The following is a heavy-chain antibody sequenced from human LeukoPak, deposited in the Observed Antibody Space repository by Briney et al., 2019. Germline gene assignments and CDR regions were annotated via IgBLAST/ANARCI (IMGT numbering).Heavy chain of an antibody. V-gene: IGHV4-4*07. J-gene: IGHJ4*02. Sequence: SETLSLTCTVSGGSISSYYWSWIRQPAGKGLEWSGRIYTSGSTNYNPSLKSRVTMSVDTSKNQFSLKLSSVTAADTAVYYCARGKSYYDSSGYAGFDYWGQGTLVTVSS. D-gene: IGHD3-22*01. CDR2: IYTSGST. CDR1: GGSISSYY. CDR3: ARGKSYYDSSGYAGFDY.